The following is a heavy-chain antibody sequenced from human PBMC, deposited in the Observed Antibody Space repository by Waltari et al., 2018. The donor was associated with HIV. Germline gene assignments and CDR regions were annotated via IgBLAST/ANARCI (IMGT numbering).Heavy chain of an antibody. D-gene: IGHD6-19*01. CDR3: ARGPSSGWSWFDP. Sequence: EVRLLESGGGLVRPGGSLRLSCAASGFRFSDYNMNWVRQGPGKGLEWVASIGSLQNFITYADSVKGRFTVSRDNAKNSLYLQMNSLTAEDTAVYYCARGPSSGWSWFDPWGQGTLVTVSS. CDR1: GFRFSDYN. CDR2: IGSLQNFI. J-gene: IGHJ5*02. V-gene: IGHV3-21*01.